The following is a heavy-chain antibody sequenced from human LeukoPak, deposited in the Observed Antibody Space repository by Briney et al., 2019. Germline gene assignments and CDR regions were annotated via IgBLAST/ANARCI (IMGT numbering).Heavy chain of an antibody. J-gene: IGHJ3*02. Sequence: QPGGSLRLSCAASGFTFSSYGMHWVRQAPGKGLEWVSYISSSGSTIYYADSVKGRFTISRDNAKNSLYLQMNSLRAEDTAVYYCARDGGNSRNHAFDIWGQGTMVTVSS. CDR2: ISSSGSTI. V-gene: IGHV3-48*04. D-gene: IGHD4-23*01. CDR3: ARDGGNSRNHAFDI. CDR1: GFTFSSYG.